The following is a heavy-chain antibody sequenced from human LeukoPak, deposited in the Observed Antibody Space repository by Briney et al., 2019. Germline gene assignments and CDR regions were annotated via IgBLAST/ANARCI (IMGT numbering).Heavy chain of an antibody. D-gene: IGHD3-3*01. J-gene: IGHJ6*03. CDR3: AKVEFWSGYSSYYYMDV. V-gene: IGHV1-18*01. CDR1: GYTFTSYG. Sequence: GASVKVSCKASGYTFTSYGISWVRQAPGQGLEWMGWISGYNGNTNYPQKLQGRVTMTTDTSTSTAYMELRSLRSDDTAVYYCAKVEFWSGYSSYYYMDVWGKGTTVTVSS. CDR2: ISGYNGNT.